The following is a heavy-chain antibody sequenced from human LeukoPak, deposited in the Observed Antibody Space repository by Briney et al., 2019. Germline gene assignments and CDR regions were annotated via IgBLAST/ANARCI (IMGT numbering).Heavy chain of an antibody. V-gene: IGHV3-30*02. J-gene: IGHJ4*02. CDR2: IRYDGSNK. CDR1: GFTFSSYG. Sequence: GGSLRLSCAASGFTFSSYGMHWVRQAPGKGLEWVAFIRYDGSNKYYADSVKGRFTITRDNSKNTLYLQMNSLRAEDTAVYYCAKAGFYGDYGDYWGQGTLVTVSS. CDR3: AKAGFYGDYGDY. D-gene: IGHD4-17*01.